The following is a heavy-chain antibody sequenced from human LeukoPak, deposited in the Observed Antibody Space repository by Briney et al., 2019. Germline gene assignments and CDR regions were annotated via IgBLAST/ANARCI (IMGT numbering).Heavy chain of an antibody. D-gene: IGHD3-3*01. CDR2: ISSSTIYT. CDR1: GFTLSSYN. V-gene: IGHV3-21*01. J-gene: IGHJ5*02. CDR3: ARDGGSITPFDP. Sequence: GGALRLSWGGPGFTLSSYNMKWGRPAPGEGLGWGSSISSSTIYTHYADSVKGRFTISRDNAKNALYLQMNSLRAEDTAVYYCARDGGSITPFDPWGQGTLVTVSS.